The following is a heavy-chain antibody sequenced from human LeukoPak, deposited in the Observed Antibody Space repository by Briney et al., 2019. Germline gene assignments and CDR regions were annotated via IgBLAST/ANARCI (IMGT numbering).Heavy chain of an antibody. Sequence: SGTLSLTCAVSGDSINPYYWSWLRQPPGKGLEWIGCIFYSGNTNYNPSLKSRVIISADTSKNQYSLRLSSVTAADTAVYYCARGGVAIPAANNWFDPWGQGTLVTVSS. V-gene: IGHV4-59*01. CDR1: GDSINPYY. D-gene: IGHD2-2*01. CDR2: IFYSGNT. CDR3: ARGGVAIPAANNWFDP. J-gene: IGHJ5*02.